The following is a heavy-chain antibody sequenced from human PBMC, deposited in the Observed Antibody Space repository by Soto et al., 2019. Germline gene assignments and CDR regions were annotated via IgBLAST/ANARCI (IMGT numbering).Heavy chain of an antibody. J-gene: IGHJ6*02. CDR3: ARHSSGYYYTMDV. Sequence: VQLVQSGAEVKKPGESLRISCKGSGYSFTSYWISWVRQMPGKGLEWMGRIDPSDSYTNYNPSFQGHVTISADKSISTAHLQGSTLKASDTAMYYCARHSSGYYYTMDVWGQGATVTVSS. D-gene: IGHD6-19*01. V-gene: IGHV5-10-1*01. CDR2: IDPSDSYT. CDR1: GYSFTSYW.